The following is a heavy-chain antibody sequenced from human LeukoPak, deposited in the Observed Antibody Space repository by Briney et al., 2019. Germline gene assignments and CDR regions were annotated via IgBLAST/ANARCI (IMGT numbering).Heavy chain of an antibody. D-gene: IGHD1-26*01. CDR2: ISGGGGST. CDR3: AKDRTVGASYWYFDL. CDR1: GFTFTSYS. Sequence: GGSLRLSCAASGFTFTSYSMNWVRQAPGEGLEWVSTISGGGGSTYYADSVKGRFTISRDSSKNTLFLHMNTLRAEDTAIYYCAKDRTVGASYWYFDLWGRGTLVTVSS. V-gene: IGHV3-23*01. J-gene: IGHJ2*01.